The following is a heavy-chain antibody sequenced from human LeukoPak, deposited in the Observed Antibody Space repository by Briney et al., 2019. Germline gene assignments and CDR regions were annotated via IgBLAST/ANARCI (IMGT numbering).Heavy chain of an antibody. D-gene: IGHD1-26*01. Sequence: GGSLRLSCAASGITLGGYWMSWFRQPPGKGWKGGANIKPDGREENYVDSVKGRFTISRDNAKNSLSLQMNSLRAEDTAVYYCARVSGSYGDSAYWGQGTLVTVSS. CDR3: ARVSGSYGDSAY. CDR1: GITLGGYW. CDR2: IKPDGREE. J-gene: IGHJ4*02. V-gene: IGHV3-7*01.